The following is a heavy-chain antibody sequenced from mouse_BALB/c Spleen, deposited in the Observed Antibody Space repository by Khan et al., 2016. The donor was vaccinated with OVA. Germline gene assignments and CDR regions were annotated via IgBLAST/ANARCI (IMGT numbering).Heavy chain of an antibody. V-gene: IGHV1-20*02. CDR2: INPHIGET. CDR3: ARQNGSDFDY. Sequence: VQLKESGPELVKPGASVKISCKASGYSFTGYFMNWVMQSHGKRLEWIGRINPHIGETFYNQKFTDKATLTVDESSTTAHMALRSLASEDSAVYYCARQNGSDFDYWGQGTTLTVSS. CDR1: GYSFTGYF. J-gene: IGHJ2*01. D-gene: IGHD1-1*01.